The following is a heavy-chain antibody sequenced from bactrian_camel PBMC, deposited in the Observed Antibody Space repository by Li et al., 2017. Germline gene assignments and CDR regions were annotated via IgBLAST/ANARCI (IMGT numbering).Heavy chain of an antibody. CDR2: ITTDGDST. CDR3: ARGRGAWDEYNY. V-gene: IGHV3S40*01. J-gene: IGHJ4*01. CDR1: GFTFSSYD. D-gene: IGHD2*01. Sequence: DVQLVESGGGLVQPGGSLRLSCAASGFTFSSYDISWVRQAPGTGLEWVSSITTDGDSTYYADSVKGRFTISRDNAKNTLYLQLNSLKTEDTAMYYCARGRGAWDEYNYWGQGTQVTVS.